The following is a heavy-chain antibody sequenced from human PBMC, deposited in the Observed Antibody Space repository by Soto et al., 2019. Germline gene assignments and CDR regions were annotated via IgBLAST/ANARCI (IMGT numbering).Heavy chain of an antibody. V-gene: IGHV4-31*03. Sequence: SETLSLTCTVSGGSIISGGYYWSWIRQHPVKCLEWSWYSDYSGSTCYNPSLKSRGTMSLDTSNDEFSLNVSSVTGADTAVNYCARDRPQLGSHPWGQGTLVPVSS. J-gene: IGHJ5*02. CDR2: SDYSGST. CDR3: ARDRPQLGSHP. D-gene: IGHD6-6*01. CDR1: GGSIISGGYY.